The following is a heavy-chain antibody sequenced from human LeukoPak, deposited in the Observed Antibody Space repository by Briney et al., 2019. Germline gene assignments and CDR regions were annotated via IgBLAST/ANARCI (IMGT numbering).Heavy chain of an antibody. CDR3: ARMIADLLVDY. Sequence: GASVKVSCEASGGTFSIYAISWVRQAPGQGLECMGRVIPIFGTANYAQKFQGRVTITTDESTSTAYMALSSRRSEDTAVYYCARMIADLLVDYWGQGTLVTVSS. J-gene: IGHJ4*02. D-gene: IGHD3-22*01. V-gene: IGHV1-69*05. CDR2: VIPIFGTA. CDR1: GGTFSIYA.